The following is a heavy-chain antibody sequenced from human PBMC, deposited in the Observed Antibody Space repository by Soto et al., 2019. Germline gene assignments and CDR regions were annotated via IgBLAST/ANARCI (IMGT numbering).Heavy chain of an antibody. CDR2: IKEDGSEK. CDR3: ARPRNFYHSGMDV. Sequence: EAQLVESGGGLVQPGGSLRLSCEASGFTFGFSFSDYWMNWVRQAPGKGLEWVASIKEDGSEKYYVDSVKGRFAISRDNAKNSVYLQMSRLRGEDTAVYYCARPRNFYHSGMDVWGRGSTVTVSS. J-gene: IGHJ6*02. CDR1: GFTFGFSFSDYW. V-gene: IGHV3-7*01.